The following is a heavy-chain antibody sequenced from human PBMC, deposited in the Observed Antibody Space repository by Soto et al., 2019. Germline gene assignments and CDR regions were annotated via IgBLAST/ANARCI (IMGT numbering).Heavy chain of an antibody. J-gene: IGHJ6*02. CDR2: IYYSGST. CDR1: GGSISSSSYY. Sequence: SETLSLTCTLSGGSISSSSYYWGWIRQPPGKGLEWIGSIYYSGSTYYNPSLKSRVTISVDTSKNQFSLKLSSVTAADTAVYYCARRFQGYYYYGMDVWGQGTTVT. V-gene: IGHV4-39*01. CDR3: ARRFQGYYYYGMDV.